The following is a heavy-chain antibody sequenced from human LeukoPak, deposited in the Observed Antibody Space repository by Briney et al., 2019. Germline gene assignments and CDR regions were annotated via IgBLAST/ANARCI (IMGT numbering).Heavy chain of an antibody. D-gene: IGHD6-13*01. Sequence: ASVKVSCKASGYTFTGYYMHWVRQAPGQGLEWMGWINPNSGGTNYAQKFQGWVTMTRDTSISTAYMELSRLRSDDTAVYYCARDISSSWSNDAFDIWGQGTMVTVSS. J-gene: IGHJ3*02. V-gene: IGHV1-2*04. CDR1: GYTFTGYY. CDR3: ARDISSSWSNDAFDI. CDR2: INPNSGGT.